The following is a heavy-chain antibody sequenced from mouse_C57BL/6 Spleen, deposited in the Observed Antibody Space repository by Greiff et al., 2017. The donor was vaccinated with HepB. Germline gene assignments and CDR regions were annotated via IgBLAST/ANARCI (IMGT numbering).Heavy chain of an antibody. D-gene: IGHD1-1*01. J-gene: IGHJ2*01. CDR1: GYAFSSYW. CDR3: ARHGSSSYYFDY. V-gene: IGHV1-80*01. Sequence: VQLVESGAELVKPGASVKISCKASGYAFSSYWMNWVKQRPGKGLEWIGQIYPGDGDTNYNGKFKGKATLTADKSSSTAYMQLSSLTSEDSAVYFCARHGSSSYYFDYWGQGTTLTVSS. CDR2: IYPGDGDT.